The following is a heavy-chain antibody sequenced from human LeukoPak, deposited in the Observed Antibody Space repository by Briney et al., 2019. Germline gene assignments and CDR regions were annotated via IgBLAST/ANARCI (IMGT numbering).Heavy chain of an antibody. CDR1: GFTFSSYA. CDR3: ARVIIQQQWLEPPGY. CDR2: ISYDGSNK. V-gene: IGHV3-30*04. J-gene: IGHJ4*02. Sequence: PGRSLRLSCAASGFTFSSYAMHWVRQAPGKGLEWVAVISYDGSNKYYADSVKGRFTISRDNSKNTLYLQMNSLRAEDTAVYYCARVIIQQQWLEPPGYWGQGTLVTVSS. D-gene: IGHD6-19*01.